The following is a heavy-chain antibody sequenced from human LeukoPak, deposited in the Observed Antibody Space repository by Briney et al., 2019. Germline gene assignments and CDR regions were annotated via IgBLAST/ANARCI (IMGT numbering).Heavy chain of an antibody. CDR1: GYSFTSYW. CDR2: IYPGASDT. J-gene: IGHJ6*02. Sequence: GESLKISCKGSGYSFTSYWIGLVRQMPGKGLEWMGIIYPGASDTRYSPSFQGQVTISADKSISTAYLQWSSLKASDTAMYYCARGIYGSGSYYTTRRLYGMDVWGQGTTVTVSS. CDR3: ARGIYGSGSYYTTRRLYGMDV. D-gene: IGHD3-10*01. V-gene: IGHV5-51*01.